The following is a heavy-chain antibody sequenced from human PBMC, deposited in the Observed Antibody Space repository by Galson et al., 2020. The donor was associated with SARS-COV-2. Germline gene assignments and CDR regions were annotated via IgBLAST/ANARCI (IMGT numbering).Heavy chain of an antibody. V-gene: IGHV5-51*07. D-gene: IGHD5-12*01. J-gene: IGHJ4*02. Sequence: GESLQISCKGSGYSFTNSWIAWVHQMPGKGLEWMGTIYPGDSDTRYSPSFRGQVTISADKSINTAYLQWSSLKASDTAMYYCARGRDGYRSPFDYWGQGSLVTVSS. CDR3: ARGRDGYRSPFDY. CDR1: GYSFTNSW. CDR2: IYPGDSDT.